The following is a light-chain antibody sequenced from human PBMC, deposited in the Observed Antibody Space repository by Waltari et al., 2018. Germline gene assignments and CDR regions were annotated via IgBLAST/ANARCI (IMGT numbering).Light chain of an antibody. CDR2: DVS. V-gene: IGLV2-14*03. CDR3: SSYTSSSTVV. Sequence: QSALTQPASVSGSPGQSITISCTGASSDLGGYSYFSWYRQHPGRAPKLMIYDVSNRPSGVSNRFSGSKSGNTASLTISGLQAEDEADYFCSSYTSSSTVVFGGGTKVTVL. CDR1: SSDLGGYSY. J-gene: IGLJ2*01.